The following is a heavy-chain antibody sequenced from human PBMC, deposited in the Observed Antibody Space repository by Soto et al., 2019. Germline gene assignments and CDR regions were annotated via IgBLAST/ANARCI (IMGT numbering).Heavy chain of an antibody. CDR3: ARGRGWRHDY. CDR1: GFSLSDYW. J-gene: IGHJ4*02. Sequence: EVQLVESGGGLVQPGGSLRLSCAASGFSLSDYWMNWVRQAPGKGLEWVAIIKQDGSDRYYVDSVKGRFTISRDNAKNSLYLQMSSLRVEDTALYYCARGRGWRHDYWGQGTLVTVSS. D-gene: IGHD6-19*01. CDR2: IKQDGSDR. V-gene: IGHV3-7*01.